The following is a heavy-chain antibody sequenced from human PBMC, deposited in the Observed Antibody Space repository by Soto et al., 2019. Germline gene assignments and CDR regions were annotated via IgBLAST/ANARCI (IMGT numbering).Heavy chain of an antibody. Sequence: PGGSLRLSCAASGFTFSLYAMSWVRQAPGKGLEWVSTISGGGGSTFYADSVKGRFTVSRDNSKNTLYLQMNSPRAEDTAVYYCAKGTSSGWPYYFDYWGQGTLVTVSS. V-gene: IGHV3-23*01. CDR3: AKGTSSGWPYYFDY. D-gene: IGHD6-19*01. J-gene: IGHJ4*02. CDR2: ISGGGGST. CDR1: GFTFSLYA.